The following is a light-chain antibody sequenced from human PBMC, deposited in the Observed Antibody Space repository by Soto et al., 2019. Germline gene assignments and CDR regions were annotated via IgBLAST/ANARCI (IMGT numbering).Light chain of an antibody. J-gene: IGKJ1*01. Sequence: IPMTQSPSAMSASVGDRVTITCRASQGISSYLAWYQQKPGKAPKLLIYAASTLQSGVPSRFSGSGSGTDFTLTISCLQSEDFATYYCQQYYSYPQTFGQGTKVDIK. V-gene: IGKV1-8*01. CDR1: QGISSY. CDR2: AAS. CDR3: QQYYSYPQT.